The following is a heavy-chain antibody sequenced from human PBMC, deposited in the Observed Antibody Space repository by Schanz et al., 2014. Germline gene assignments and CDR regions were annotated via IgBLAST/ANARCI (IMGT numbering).Heavy chain of an antibody. Sequence: VQLVESGGGVVQPGRSLRLSCAASGFTFSSYGMHWVHQAPGKGLEWVAVIWYDGSNKYYSDSVKGRFTISRDNSKNTLFLQMNSLRAEDTAVYYCARDHTTESYYSAGPPIDYWGQGTLLTVSS. CDR1: GFTFSSYG. CDR2: IWYDGSNK. D-gene: IGHD1-26*01. V-gene: IGHV3-33*01. CDR3: ARDHTTESYYSAGPPIDY. J-gene: IGHJ4*02.